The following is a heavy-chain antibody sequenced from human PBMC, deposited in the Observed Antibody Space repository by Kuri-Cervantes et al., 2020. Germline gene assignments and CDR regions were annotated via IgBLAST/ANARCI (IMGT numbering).Heavy chain of an antibody. D-gene: IGHD6-13*01. J-gene: IGHJ6*02. CDR3: ARERSSSWSMSYYYYYYGMDV. CDR1: GFTFSNAW. Sequence: GESLKISCAASGFTFSNAWMSWVRQAPGKGLEWVAVIWYDGSNKCYADSVKGRFTISRDNSKNTLYLLMNSLRAEDTAVYYCARERSSSWSMSYYYYYYGMDVWGQGTTVTVSS. CDR2: IWYDGSNK. V-gene: IGHV3-33*08.